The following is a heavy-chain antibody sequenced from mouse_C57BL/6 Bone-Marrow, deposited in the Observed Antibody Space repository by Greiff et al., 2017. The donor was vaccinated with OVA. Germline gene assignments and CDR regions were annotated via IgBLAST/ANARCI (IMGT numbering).Heavy chain of an antibody. CDR1: GFTFSDYG. CDR3: ARRFLGLLRRDWYFDV. Sequence: EVMLVESGGGLVKPGGSLKLSCAASGFTFSDYGMHWVRQAPEKGLEWVAYISSGSSTIYYADTVKGRFTISRDNAKNTLFLQMTSLRSEDTAMYYCARRFLGLLRRDWYFDVWGTGTTVTVSS. V-gene: IGHV5-17*01. J-gene: IGHJ1*03. D-gene: IGHD1-1*01. CDR2: ISSGSSTI.